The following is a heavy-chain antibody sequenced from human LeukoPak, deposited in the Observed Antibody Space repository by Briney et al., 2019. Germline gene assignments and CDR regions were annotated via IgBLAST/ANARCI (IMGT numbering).Heavy chain of an antibody. CDR3: ASGEVGVRKYYSDPFHH. Sequence: PGGSLRLSCAVSGFTVSSNYMSWVRQAPGMGLEWVSILYSAGATYYADSVRGRFTIARDNSKNTVFLQMNSLRAEDTAVYYCASGEVGVRKYYSDPFHHWGQGTLVTVSS. CDR1: GFTVSSNY. V-gene: IGHV3-53*01. D-gene: IGHD3-10*01. CDR2: LYSAGAT. J-gene: IGHJ4*02.